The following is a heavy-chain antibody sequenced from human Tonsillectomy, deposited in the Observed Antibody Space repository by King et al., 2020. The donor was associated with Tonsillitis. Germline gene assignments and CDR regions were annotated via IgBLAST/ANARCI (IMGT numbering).Heavy chain of an antibody. CDR2: INHSGST. V-gene: IGHV4-34*01. CDR3: ARMKYSGSYRYNWFDP. CDR1: GGSFSGYY. Sequence: QLQQWGAGLLKPSETLSLTCAVYGGSFSGYYWSWIRQPPGKGLEWIGEINHSGSTNYNPSLKSRVTVSLDTSKNQFSLKLSSVTAADTAVYYCARMKYSGSYRYNWFDPWGQGTLVTVSS. J-gene: IGHJ5*02. D-gene: IGHD1-26*01.